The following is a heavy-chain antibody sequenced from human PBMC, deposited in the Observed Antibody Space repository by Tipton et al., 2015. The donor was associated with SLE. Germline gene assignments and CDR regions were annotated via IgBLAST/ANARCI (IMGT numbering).Heavy chain of an antibody. CDR1: GGSISSYY. J-gene: IGHJ5*02. CDR3: ARTMTRPLMWYDP. V-gene: IGHV4-59*01. CDR2: IYYSGSA. Sequence: TLSLTCTVSGGSISSYYWSWIRQPPGKGLEWIGYIYYSGSANYKPSLKSRVTISVDTSKNQFSLKLNSVTTADTAVYYCARTMTRPLMWYDPWGQGILVTVST. D-gene: IGHD5-24*01.